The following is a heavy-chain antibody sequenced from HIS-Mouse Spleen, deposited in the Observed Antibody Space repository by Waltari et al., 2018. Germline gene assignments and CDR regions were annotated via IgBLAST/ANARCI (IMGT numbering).Heavy chain of an antibody. CDR2: SKPNSGGT. CDR1: GYTFTGYY. CDR3: ARALSWNDY. J-gene: IGHJ4*02. Sequence: QVQLVQSGAEVKKPGASVKVSCKASGYTFTGYYMHWVRQAPGQGLEWMGWSKPNSGGTNYAPKVQGRVTMTRDTSISTAYMELSRLRADDTAVYYCARALSWNDYWGQGTLVTVSS. V-gene: IGHV1-2*02. D-gene: IGHD1-1*01.